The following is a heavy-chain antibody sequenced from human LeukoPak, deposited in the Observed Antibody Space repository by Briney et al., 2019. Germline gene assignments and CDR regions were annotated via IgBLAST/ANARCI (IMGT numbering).Heavy chain of an antibody. CDR1: GGSISSSSYY. D-gene: IGHD6-19*01. CDR2: IYYSGST. Sequence: SETLSLTCTVSGGSISSSSYYCGWIRQPPGKGLEWIGSIYYSGSTYYNPSLKSRVTISVDTSKNQFSLKLSSVTAADTAVYYCASSIAVAGPFDYWGQGTLVTVSS. V-gene: IGHV4-39*01. CDR3: ASSIAVAGPFDY. J-gene: IGHJ4*02.